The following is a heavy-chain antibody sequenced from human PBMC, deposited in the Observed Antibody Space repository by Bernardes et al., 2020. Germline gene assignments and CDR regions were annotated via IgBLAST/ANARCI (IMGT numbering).Heavy chain of an antibody. CDR1: GGSVTRSY. D-gene: IGHD2-2*01. J-gene: IGHJ3*02. V-gene: IGHV4-59*02. Sequence: SETLSLTCTVSGGSVTRSYWNWVRQPPGKGLEWIGYVHNSGGGSTDYNPSLKSRVTISVDTSKNQFSLKLSSVTAADTAVYYCARNPRRRGNSSTSRFDIWGQGTMVTVSS. CDR3: ARNPRRRGNSSTSRFDI. CDR2: VHNSGGGST.